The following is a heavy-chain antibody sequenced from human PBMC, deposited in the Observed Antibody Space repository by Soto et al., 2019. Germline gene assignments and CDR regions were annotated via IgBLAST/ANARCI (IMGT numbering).Heavy chain of an antibody. Sequence: VQLVQSGGEVRKPGASVTVSCRASGHTFTKYGISWVRQAPGQGLEWMGWISADNDNTNYAQNLQGRVTMTTDTSTSTAYMQLRSLRSDDTAVYFCARGTSGYDYGLFDFWGQGTLVTVSS. CDR1: GHTFTKYG. CDR3: ARGTSGYDYGLFDF. J-gene: IGHJ4*02. D-gene: IGHD5-12*01. CDR2: ISADNDNT. V-gene: IGHV1-18*01.